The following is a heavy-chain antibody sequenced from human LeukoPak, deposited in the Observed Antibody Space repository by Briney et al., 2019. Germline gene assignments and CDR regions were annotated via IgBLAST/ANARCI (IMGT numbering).Heavy chain of an antibody. D-gene: IGHD2-15*01. CDR2: IGAGGATT. V-gene: IGHV3-23*01. Sequence: GSLRLSCAASEFTFSSYAMSWVRQAPGKGLEWVSAIGAGGATTYYADSVKGRFTISRDNSKNTLYLQMNSLRAEDTAVYYCALLTGYCTGDSCYNWGQGTLVTVSS. CDR1: EFTFSSYA. CDR3: ALLTGYCTGDSCYN. J-gene: IGHJ4*02.